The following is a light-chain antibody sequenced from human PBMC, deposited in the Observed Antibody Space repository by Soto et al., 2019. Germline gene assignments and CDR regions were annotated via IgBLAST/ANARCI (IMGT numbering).Light chain of an antibody. CDR3: SSYTSSSTYV. J-gene: IGLJ1*01. CDR1: SSDVGSYNS. V-gene: IGLV2-14*01. CDR2: DVT. Sequence: QSALTQPASVSGSPGQSITISCTGTSSDVGSYNSVSWHQQHPGQAPKLMIYDVTSRASGIPDRFSASKSGNTASLTISGLQAGDEADYYCSSYTSSSTYVFGTGTKLTVL.